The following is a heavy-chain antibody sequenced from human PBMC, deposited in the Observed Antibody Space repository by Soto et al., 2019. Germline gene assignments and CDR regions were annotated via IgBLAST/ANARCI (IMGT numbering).Heavy chain of an antibody. CDR1: GGSISSGGYY. Sequence: PSETLSLTCTVSGGSISSGGYYWSWIRQHPGKGLEWIGYIYYSGSTYYNPSLKSRVTISVDTSKNQFSLKLSSVTAADTAVYYCARAGSYSGSYYPLGDWGQGTLVTVSS. D-gene: IGHD1-26*01. V-gene: IGHV4-31*03. CDR2: IYYSGST. CDR3: ARAGSYSGSYYPLGD. J-gene: IGHJ4*02.